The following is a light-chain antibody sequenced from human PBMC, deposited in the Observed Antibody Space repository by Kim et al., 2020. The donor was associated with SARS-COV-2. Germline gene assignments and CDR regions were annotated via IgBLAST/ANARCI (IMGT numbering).Light chain of an antibody. Sequence: EIVMTQSPATLSVSPGERATLSCRASQSVSSNLAWYQQKPGQAPRLLIYGASTRATGIPARFSGSGSGTEFTLTISSLQSEDFAVYYCKLYNNWHPYTFGQGTKLEI. CDR2: GAS. V-gene: IGKV3-15*01. J-gene: IGKJ2*01. CDR3: KLYNNWHPYT. CDR1: QSVSSN.